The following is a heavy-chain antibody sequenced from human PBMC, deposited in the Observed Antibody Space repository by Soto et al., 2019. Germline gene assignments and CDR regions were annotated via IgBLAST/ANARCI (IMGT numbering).Heavy chain of an antibody. CDR1: GGTFSSYT. CDR2: IIPILGIA. J-gene: IGHJ6*02. V-gene: IGHV1-69*04. D-gene: IGHD3-16*01. CDR3: AKDGTPVMTDDYYYYGMDV. Sequence: PSVKVSCKASGGTFSSYTISWVRQAPGQGLEWMGRIIPILGIANYAQKFQGRVTTTADKSTSTAYMELSSLRSEDTAVYYCAKDGTPVMTDDYYYYGMDVWGQGTTVTVSS.